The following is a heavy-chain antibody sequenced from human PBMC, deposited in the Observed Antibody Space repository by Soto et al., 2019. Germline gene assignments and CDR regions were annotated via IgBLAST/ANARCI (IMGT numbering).Heavy chain of an antibody. V-gene: IGHV1-3*01. CDR1: GYTFTTIF. D-gene: IGHD5-12*01. Sequence: QVQLVQSGAEVKKPGASVKLSCKTSGYTFTTIFLHWLRRAPGQRLEWMGWINPANGVTMYSQKFLGRVSNTRDTSATTAYMELTSLTSDDTAVYYCARGPSCGCFDFWGQGTLVTVSS. CDR2: INPANGVT. CDR3: ARGPSCGCFDF. J-gene: IGHJ4*02.